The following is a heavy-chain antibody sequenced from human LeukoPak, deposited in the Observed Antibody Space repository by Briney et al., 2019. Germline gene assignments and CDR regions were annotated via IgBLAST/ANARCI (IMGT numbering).Heavy chain of an antibody. D-gene: IGHD3-10*01. CDR1: GFTFSTYA. Sequence: GGSLRLSCAASGFTFSTYAMSWVRHAPGEGLEWVSAISDSGGTTYYADSVKGRFTISRDNSKNTLYLQMNSLRAEDTAVYYCARSGSTYYYGMDVWGQGTAVTVSS. CDR3: ARSGSTYYYGMDV. J-gene: IGHJ6*02. CDR2: ISDSGGTT. V-gene: IGHV3-23*01.